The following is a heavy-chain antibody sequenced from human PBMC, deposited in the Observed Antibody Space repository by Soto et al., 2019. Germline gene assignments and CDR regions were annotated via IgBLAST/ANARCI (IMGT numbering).Heavy chain of an antibody. Sequence: PGESLKISRKGSGYSFTSYWIRWVRQIPGKGLEGMRRIDRSDSYTDYGPSFQGHVTRSAGKCISSAYLQWSSMKASDAAMYYCARLKYYDSRPLNYYGMDVWGQGTTVTVSS. CDR1: GYSFTSYW. V-gene: IGHV5-10-1*01. J-gene: IGHJ6*02. CDR3: ARLKYYDSRPLNYYGMDV. D-gene: IGHD3-22*01. CDR2: IDRSDSYT.